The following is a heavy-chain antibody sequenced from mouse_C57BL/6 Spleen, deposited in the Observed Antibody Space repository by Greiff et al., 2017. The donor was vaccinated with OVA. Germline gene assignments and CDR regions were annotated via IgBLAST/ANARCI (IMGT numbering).Heavy chain of an antibody. J-gene: IGHJ1*03. D-gene: IGHD2-3*01. CDR2: INPNNGGT. CDR3: AREADDGYYVGYFDV. V-gene: IGHV1-18*01. CDR1: GYTFTDYN. Sequence: EVQLQQSGPELVKPGASVKIPCKASGYTFTDYNMDWVKQSHGKSLEWIGDINPNNGGTIYNQKFKGKAPLTVDKSSSTAYMELRSLTSEDTAVYYCAREADDGYYVGYFDVWGTGTTVTVSS.